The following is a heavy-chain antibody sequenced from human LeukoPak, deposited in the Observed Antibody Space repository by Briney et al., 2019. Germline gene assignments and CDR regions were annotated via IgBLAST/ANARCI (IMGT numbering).Heavy chain of an antibody. CDR3: ARGAYYYDGSGYFDY. Sequence: SETLSLTCTVSGGSISSYYWSWIRQPPGKGLEWIGYIYYSGSTNYNPSLKSRVTISVDTSKNQFSLKLSSVTAADTAVYYCARGAYYYDGSGYFDYWGQGTLVTVSS. CDR2: IYYSGST. J-gene: IGHJ4*02. CDR1: GGSISSYY. V-gene: IGHV4-59*01. D-gene: IGHD3-22*01.